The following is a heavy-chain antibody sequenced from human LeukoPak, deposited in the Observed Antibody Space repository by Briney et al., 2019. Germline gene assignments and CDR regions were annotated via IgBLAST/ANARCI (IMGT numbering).Heavy chain of an antibody. V-gene: IGHV5-51*01. J-gene: IGHJ6*02. CDR1: GYSFTSYW. CDR2: IYPGDSDT. CDR3: ARNLVAGGGYYYGMDV. D-gene: IGHD6-6*01. Sequence: GESLKISCKGSGYSFTSYWIGWVRQMPGKGLEWMGIIYPGDSDTRYSPSFQGQVTISADKSISTAYLQWSSLKASDTAMYYCARNLVAGGGYYYGMDVWGQETTVTVSS.